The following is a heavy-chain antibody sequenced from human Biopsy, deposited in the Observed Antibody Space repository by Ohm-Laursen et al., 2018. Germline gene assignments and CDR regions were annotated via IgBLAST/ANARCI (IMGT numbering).Heavy chain of an antibody. CDR3: ARDSRGGHLNTTLITGKNLNF. CDR1: RDSISNYY. CDR2: IYYTGST. J-gene: IGHJ4*02. V-gene: IGHV4-59*01. D-gene: IGHD3-16*01. Sequence: SDTLSLTCTVSRDSISNYYWTWIRQSPGKGLEWIGYIYYTGSTNYNPSVKSRVTISVDTSKNQFSLKLNSVTAADTAVYFCARDSRGGHLNTTLITGKNLNFWGQGILVTVSS.